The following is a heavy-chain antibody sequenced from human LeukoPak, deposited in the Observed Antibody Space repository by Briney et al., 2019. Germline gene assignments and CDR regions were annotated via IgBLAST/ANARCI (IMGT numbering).Heavy chain of an antibody. CDR3: ARTGGSGSYHYYYYGTDV. CDR2: INPNSGGT. V-gene: IGHV1-2*02. D-gene: IGHD3-10*01. Sequence: ASVKPSCNASGSTFTAYYMHWVRQAPRQRLECLGWINPNSGGTNYAQKFPGRVTMTRDTSISTAYKGLSRLRCDDTDVYYCARTGGSGSYHYYYYGTDVWGQGTTVTVSS. CDR1: GSTFTAYY. J-gene: IGHJ6*02.